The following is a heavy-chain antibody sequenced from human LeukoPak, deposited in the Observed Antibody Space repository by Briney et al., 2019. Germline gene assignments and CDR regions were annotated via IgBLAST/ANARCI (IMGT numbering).Heavy chain of an antibody. D-gene: IGHD4-17*01. CDR2: ISYDGSNK. J-gene: IGHJ3*02. Sequence: PGRSLRLSCAASGFTISSYGMHWVRQAPGKGLEWVAVISYDGSNKYYADSVKGRFTISRDNSKNTLYLQMNSLRAEDTAVYYCARAVYGDYIDAFDIWGQGTMVTVSS. CDR3: ARAVYGDYIDAFDI. V-gene: IGHV3-30*03. CDR1: GFTISSYG.